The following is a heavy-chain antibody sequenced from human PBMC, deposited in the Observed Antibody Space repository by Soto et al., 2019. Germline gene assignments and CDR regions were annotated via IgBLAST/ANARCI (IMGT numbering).Heavy chain of an antibody. CDR2: ISYDGSNK. V-gene: IGHV3-30-3*01. CDR3: ARDSLNEYYYDSSGYEGGDAFDI. Sequence: PGGSLRLSCAASGFTFSSYAMHWVRQAPGKGLEWVAVISYDGSNKYYADSVKGRFTISRDNSKNTLYLQMNSLRAEDTAVYYCARDSLNEYYYDSSGYEGGDAFDIWGQGTMVTVS. D-gene: IGHD3-22*01. J-gene: IGHJ3*02. CDR1: GFTFSSYA.